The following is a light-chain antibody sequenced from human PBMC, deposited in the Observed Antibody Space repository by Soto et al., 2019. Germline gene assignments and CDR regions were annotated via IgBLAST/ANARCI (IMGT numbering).Light chain of an antibody. Sequence: EIVLTQSPGTLSLSPGERATLSCRASQSVSSSYLAWYQQRPGQAPRLLIYGASTRATGIPDRFSGSGSGTDFTLTVSRLEPEDFAVYYCQQYVGSLTFGGGTKVDIK. V-gene: IGKV3-20*01. CDR2: GAS. J-gene: IGKJ4*01. CDR1: QSVSSSY. CDR3: QQYVGSLT.